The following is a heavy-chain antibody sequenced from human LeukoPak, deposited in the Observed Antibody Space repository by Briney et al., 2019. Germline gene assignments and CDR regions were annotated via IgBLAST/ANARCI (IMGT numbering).Heavy chain of an antibody. D-gene: IGHD3-9*01. CDR3: ARGQGAGRDWLSLYRWFDP. Sequence: PSETLSLTCTVSGGSISSYYWSWIRQPPGKGLEWIGYIYYSGSTNYNPSLKSRVTISVDTSKNQFSLKLSSVTAADTAVYYCARGQGAGRDWLSLYRWFDPWGRGTLVTVSS. V-gene: IGHV4-59*12. CDR1: GGSISSYY. CDR2: IYYSGST. J-gene: IGHJ5*02.